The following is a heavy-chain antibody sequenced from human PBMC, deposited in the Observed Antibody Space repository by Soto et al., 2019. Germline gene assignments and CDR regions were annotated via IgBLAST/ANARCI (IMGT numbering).Heavy chain of an antibody. CDR2: IIPILGIA. CDR1: GGTFSSYT. CDR3: ARAPGVPGSYRNDAFDI. V-gene: IGHV1-69*02. D-gene: IGHD3-16*02. Sequence: QVQLMQSGAEVKKPGSSVKVSCKASGGTFSSYTISWVRQAPGQGLESMGRIIPILGIANYAQKFQGRVTITADKSTSTAYMELSSLRSEDTAVYYCARAPGVPGSYRNDAFDIWGQGTMVTVSS. J-gene: IGHJ3*02.